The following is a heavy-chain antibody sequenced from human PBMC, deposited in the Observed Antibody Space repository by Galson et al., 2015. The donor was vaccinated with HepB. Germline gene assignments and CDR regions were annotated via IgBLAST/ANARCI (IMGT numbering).Heavy chain of an antibody. CDR1: GYTFTSYG. J-gene: IGHJ3*02. CDR2: ISAYNGNT. CDR3: ARGCSSTSCYPDAFDI. Sequence: SVKVSCKASGYTFTSYGISWVRQAPGQGLEWMGWISAYNGNTNYAQKLQGRVTMTTDTSTSTAYMELRSLRSDDTAVYYCARGCSSTSCYPDAFDIWGQGTMVTVSS. D-gene: IGHD2-2*01. V-gene: IGHV1-18*01.